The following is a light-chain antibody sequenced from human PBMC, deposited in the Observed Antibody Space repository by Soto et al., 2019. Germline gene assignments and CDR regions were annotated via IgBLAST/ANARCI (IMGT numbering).Light chain of an antibody. J-gene: IGLJ1*01. CDR3: SSYTSSSTYV. Sequence: QPALTQPASVSGSPGQSITISCTGTSSDVGAYNYVSWYQQHPGKAPKLMIYEVSNRPSGVSNRFSGSKSGNTASLTISGLQAEDEADYYCSSYTSSSTYVFATGTKVT. V-gene: IGLV2-14*01. CDR2: EVS. CDR1: SSDVGAYNY.